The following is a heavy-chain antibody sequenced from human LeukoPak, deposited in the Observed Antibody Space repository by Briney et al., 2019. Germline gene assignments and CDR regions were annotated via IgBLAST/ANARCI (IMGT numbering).Heavy chain of an antibody. D-gene: IGHD3-10*01. J-gene: IGHJ5*02. CDR1: GFTFSTYT. CDR2: INSDGSST. V-gene: IGHV3-74*01. Sequence: GGSLRLSCAASGFTFSTYTLNWVRQAPGKGLVWVSRINSDGSSTSYADSVKGRFTISRDNAKNTLYLQMNSLRAEDTAVYYCAREGQQPRGVRWFDPWGQGTLVTVSS. CDR3: AREGQQPRGVRWFDP.